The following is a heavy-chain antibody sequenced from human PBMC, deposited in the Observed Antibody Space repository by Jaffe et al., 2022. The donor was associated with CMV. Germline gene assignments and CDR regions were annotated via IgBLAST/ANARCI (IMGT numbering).Heavy chain of an antibody. Sequence: QLQLQESGPGLVKPSETLSLTCTVSGGSISSSSYYWGWIRQPPGKGLEWIGSIYYSGSTYYNPSLKSRVTISVDTSKNQFSLKLSSVTAADTAVYYCARPNVYSSSSQNYYYYMDVWGKGTTVTVSS. CDR2: IYYSGST. V-gene: IGHV4-39*01. CDR3: ARPNVYSSSSQNYYYYMDV. CDR1: GGSISSSSYY. D-gene: IGHD6-6*01. J-gene: IGHJ6*03.